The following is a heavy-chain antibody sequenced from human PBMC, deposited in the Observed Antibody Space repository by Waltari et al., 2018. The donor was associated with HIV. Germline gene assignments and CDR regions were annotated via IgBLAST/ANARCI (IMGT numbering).Heavy chain of an antibody. CDR1: AVSVSHFN. CDR2: LYTEGRT. D-gene: IGHD3-10*01. V-gene: IGHV3-53*03. J-gene: IGHJ6*02. CDR3: ARMKRSYGSGQSRYFYFGMDV. Sequence: VHLVASGGALVQPGGPLRLSWPASAVSVSHFNLSWSRLSPGKGLQWVSVLYTEGRTQYRDSVKGRFTIFRDDSKNTLYLQMNSLRVDDTAIYYCARMKRSYGSGQSRYFYFGMDVWGQGTTVIISS.